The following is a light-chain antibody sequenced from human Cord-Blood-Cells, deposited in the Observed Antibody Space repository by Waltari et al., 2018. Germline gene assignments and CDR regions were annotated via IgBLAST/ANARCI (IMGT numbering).Light chain of an antibody. Sequence: DIQLTQSPSFLSASVGDRVTITCRASQGISSYLPWYQQKPGKAPKLLIYAASTLQSEVPSRFSGSGSGTEFTLTISSLQPEDFATYYCQQLNSYPPTFGPGTKVDIK. CDR3: QQLNSYPPT. CDR2: AAS. V-gene: IGKV1-9*01. CDR1: QGISSY. J-gene: IGKJ3*01.